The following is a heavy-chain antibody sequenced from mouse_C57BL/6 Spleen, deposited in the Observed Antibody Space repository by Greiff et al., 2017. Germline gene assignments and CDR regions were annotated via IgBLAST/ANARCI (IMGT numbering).Heavy chain of an antibody. Sequence: VQLVESGAELVKPGASVKISCKASGYAFSSYWMNWVKQRPGKGLEWIGQIYPGDGDTNYNGKFKGKATLTADKSSSTAYMQLSSLTSEDSAVYFCARSGLGQGDYWGQGTTLTVSS. CDR2: IYPGDGDT. V-gene: IGHV1-80*01. D-gene: IGHD4-1*01. J-gene: IGHJ2*01. CDR1: GYAFSSYW. CDR3: ARSGLGQGDY.